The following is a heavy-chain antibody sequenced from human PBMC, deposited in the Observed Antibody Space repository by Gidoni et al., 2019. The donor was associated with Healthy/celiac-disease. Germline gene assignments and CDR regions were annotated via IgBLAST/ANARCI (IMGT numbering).Heavy chain of an antibody. J-gene: IGHJ5*02. CDR1: GGSFSGYY. V-gene: IGHV4-34*01. Sequence: QVQLQQWGAGLLKPSETLSLNCAVYGGSFSGYYWSWIRQPPGKGLEWIGEINHSGSTNYNPSLKNRVTISVDTSKNQFSLKLSSVTAADTAVYYCARERTRRDPLLWFRELNWFDPWGQGTLVTVSS. D-gene: IGHD3-10*01. CDR2: INHSGST. CDR3: ARERTRRDPLLWFRELNWFDP.